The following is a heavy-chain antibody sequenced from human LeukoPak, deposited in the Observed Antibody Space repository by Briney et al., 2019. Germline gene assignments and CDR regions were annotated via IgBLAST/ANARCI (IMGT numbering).Heavy chain of an antibody. V-gene: IGHV3-23*01. Sequence: GGSLRLSCAVSGFTFSSEAMGWVRQLPGGGLEWVSTISPAGGTTYYAESMKGRFTISRDNSKSTLYLQMNSLGAEDTAVYYCERRGCSSTSRGDWGQGTLVTVSS. D-gene: IGHD2-2*01. CDR1: GFTFSSEA. CDR3: ERRGCSSTSRGD. CDR2: ISPAGGTT. J-gene: IGHJ4*02.